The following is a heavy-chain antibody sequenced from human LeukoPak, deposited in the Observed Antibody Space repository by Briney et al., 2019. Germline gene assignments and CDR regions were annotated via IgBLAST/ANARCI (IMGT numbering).Heavy chain of an antibody. J-gene: IGHJ4*02. D-gene: IGHD3-16*01. Sequence: GASVKVSCKASGYTFTGYFMHWVRQAPGQGLDWMGWINPNSGGTNYAQKFQGRVTMTRDTSISTAYMEVSRLRSDDTAVYYCARVTLGGLPFDYWGQGTLVTVSS. V-gene: IGHV1-2*02. CDR3: ARVTLGGLPFDY. CDR1: GYTFTGYF. CDR2: INPNSGGT.